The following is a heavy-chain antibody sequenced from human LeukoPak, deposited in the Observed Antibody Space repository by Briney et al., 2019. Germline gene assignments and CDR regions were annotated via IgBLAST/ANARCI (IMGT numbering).Heavy chain of an antibody. CDR1: GFTFRSYA. J-gene: IGHJ6*02. D-gene: IGHD5-18*01. CDR2: ISSNGGST. CDR3: AKDQGDSYGPDLYYYGMDV. V-gene: IGHV3-64D*06. Sequence: GGSLRLSCSAPGFTFRSYAMHWVRQAPGKGLEYVSAISSNGGSTYYADSVKGRFTISRDNSKNTLYLQMSSLRTEDTAVYYCAKDQGDSYGPDLYYYGMDVWGQGTTVTVSS.